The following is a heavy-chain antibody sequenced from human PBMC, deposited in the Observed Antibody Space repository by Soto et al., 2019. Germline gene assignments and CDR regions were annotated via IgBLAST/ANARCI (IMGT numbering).Heavy chain of an antibody. CDR2: IGSSSRYI. J-gene: IGHJ3*02. D-gene: IGHD3-3*01. CDR1: GFSFSDYY. V-gene: IGHV3-11*06. CDR3: ARSQNDFWSGYSAFDI. Sequence: GGSLRLSCVVSGFSFSDYYMSWIRQAPGKGLEWVSYIGSSSRYIYYADSVKGRFTISRDNAKNSLYLQMNSLRAEDTAVYYCARSQNDFWSGYSAFDIWGQGTMVTVSS.